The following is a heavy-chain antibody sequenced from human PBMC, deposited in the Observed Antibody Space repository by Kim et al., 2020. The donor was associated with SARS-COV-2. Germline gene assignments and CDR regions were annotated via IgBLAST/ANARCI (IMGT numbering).Heavy chain of an antibody. Sequence: LKSRVTISVDTSKNQFSLKLRSVTAADAAVYYCAGGRITIFGVVIPYFDYWGQGTLVTVSS. J-gene: IGHJ4*02. D-gene: IGHD3-3*01. V-gene: IGHV4-30-2*05. CDR3: AGGRITIFGVVIPYFDY.